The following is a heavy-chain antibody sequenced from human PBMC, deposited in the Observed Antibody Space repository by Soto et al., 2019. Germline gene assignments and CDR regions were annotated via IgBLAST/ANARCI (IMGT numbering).Heavy chain of an antibody. CDR1: GFTFRIYA. CDR2: ISYDGSNK. Sequence: QVQLVESGGGVVQPGRSLRLSCAASGFTFRIYAMHWVRQAPGKGLECVAVISYDGSNKFYRDSVKGRFTISRENSKKTLYLQINRLRYEDTAVYYCARGDREDIAVVIGARPGEYGVDVWGQGTTVTVSS. V-gene: IGHV3-30-3*01. J-gene: IGHJ6*02. D-gene: IGHD2-15*01. CDR3: ARGDREDIAVVIGARPGEYGVDV.